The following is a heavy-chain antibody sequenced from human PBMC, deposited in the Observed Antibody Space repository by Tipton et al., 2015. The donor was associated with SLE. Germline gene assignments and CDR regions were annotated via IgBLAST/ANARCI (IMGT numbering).Heavy chain of an antibody. CDR3: ACPQV. CDR1: GFTFSSYA. J-gene: IGHJ3*01. CDR2: ISYDGSNK. V-gene: IGHV3-30-3*01. Sequence: SLRLSCAASGFTFSSYAIHWVRQAPGKGLEWVAVISYDGSNKYYADSVKGRFTISRDNSKNTLYLQMNSLRAEDTAVYYCACPQVWGQGTMVTVSS.